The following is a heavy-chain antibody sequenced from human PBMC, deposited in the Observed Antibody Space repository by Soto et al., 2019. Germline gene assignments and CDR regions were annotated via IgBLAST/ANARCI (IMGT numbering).Heavy chain of an antibody. J-gene: IGHJ3*02. V-gene: IGHV1-69*13. Sequence: SVKVSCKASGGTFSSYAISWVRQAPGQGLEWMGGIIPIFGTANYAQKFQGRVTITADESTSTAYMELSSLRSEDTAVYYCARGGGRRTGTTAEDEDGAFDIWGQGTMVTVSS. D-gene: IGHD1-7*01. CDR1: GGTFSSYA. CDR3: ARGGGRRTGTTAEDEDGAFDI. CDR2: IIPIFGTA.